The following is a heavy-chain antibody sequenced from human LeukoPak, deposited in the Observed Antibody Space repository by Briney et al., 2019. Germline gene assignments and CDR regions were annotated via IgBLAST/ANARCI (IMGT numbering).Heavy chain of an antibody. CDR3: ARHGLKTYYFDN. J-gene: IGHJ4*02. Sequence: GGSLRLSCGASGFTLSSYWMSWVRQAPGKGLEWVANIKQDGSEKYYVDSVKGRFTISRDNARNSLYLQMNSLRAEDTAVYYCARHGLKTYYFDNWGQGTLVTVSS. V-gene: IGHV3-7*05. CDR1: GFTLSSYW. CDR2: IKQDGSEK. D-gene: IGHD3/OR15-3a*01.